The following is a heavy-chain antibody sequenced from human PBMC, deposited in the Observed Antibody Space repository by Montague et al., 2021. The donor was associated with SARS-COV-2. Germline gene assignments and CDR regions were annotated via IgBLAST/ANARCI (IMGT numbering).Heavy chain of an antibody. V-gene: IGHV2-70*01. CDR3: ARIFPPSHLGGAPDWYFDV. Sequence: PALVKPTQTLTLTCTLSGLSVSTSGMCVGWIRQPPGKALEWLALIDWDDDEYYRPSLKTRLTISQDTSKNQVVLTMTHMDPADTATFFCARIFPPSHLGGAPDWYFDVWGRGTLATVSS. CDR1: GLSVSTSGMC. J-gene: IGHJ2*01. CDR2: IDWDDDE. D-gene: IGHD3-16*01.